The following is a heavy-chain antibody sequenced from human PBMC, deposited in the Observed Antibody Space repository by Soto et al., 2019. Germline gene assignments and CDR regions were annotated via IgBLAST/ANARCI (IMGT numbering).Heavy chain of an antibody. J-gene: IGHJ6*02. CDR3: AKDVVVGATTGLGDYYYYGMDV. D-gene: IGHD1-26*01. CDR2: ISYDGSNK. V-gene: IGHV3-30*18. Sequence: ESGGGVVQPGRSLRLSCAASGFTFSSYGMHWVRQAPGKGLEWVAVISYDGSNKYYADSVKGRFTISRDNSKNTLYLQMNSLRAEDTAVYYCAKDVVVGATTGLGDYYYYGMDVWGQGTTVTVSS. CDR1: GFTFSSYG.